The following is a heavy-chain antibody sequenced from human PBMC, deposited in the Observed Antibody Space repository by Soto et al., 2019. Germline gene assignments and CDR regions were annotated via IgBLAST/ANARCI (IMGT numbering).Heavy chain of an antibody. CDR1: VYTLTELS. Sequence: ASVKVSCQVSVYTLTELSMHWVRQAPGKGLEWMGGFDPEDGETIYAQKFQGRVTMTEDTSTDTAYMELSSLRSEDTAVYYCATELRFLEWLHWFDPWGQGTLVTVSS. J-gene: IGHJ5*02. CDR2: FDPEDGET. V-gene: IGHV1-24*01. CDR3: ATELRFLEWLHWFDP. D-gene: IGHD3-3*01.